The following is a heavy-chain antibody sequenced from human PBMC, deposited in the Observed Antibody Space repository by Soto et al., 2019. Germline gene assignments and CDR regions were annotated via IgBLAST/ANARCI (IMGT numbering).Heavy chain of an antibody. V-gene: IGHV3-23*01. CDR2: ISGSGDST. Sequence: EVRLLESGGGLVQPGGSLRLSCAASGFTFSVYAMSWVRQAPGKGLEWVSGISGSGDSTHYADSVKGRFTVSRDNSKSMLYLQTNSLRAEDTAIYYCAKARYGGFTYWGQGTRVTVSS. D-gene: IGHD5-18*01. J-gene: IGHJ4*02. CDR3: AKARYGGFTY. CDR1: GFTFSVYA.